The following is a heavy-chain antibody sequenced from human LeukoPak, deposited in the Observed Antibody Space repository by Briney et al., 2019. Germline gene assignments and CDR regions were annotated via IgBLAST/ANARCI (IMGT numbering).Heavy chain of an antibody. Sequence: GGSLRLSCAASGFTFSSYAMHWVRLAPGKGLEWVAVISYDGSNKYYADSVKGRFTISRDNSKNTLYLQMNSLRAEDTAVYYGYCSSTSCSGDWGQGTLVTVSS. CDR1: GFTFSSYA. J-gene: IGHJ4*02. CDR2: ISYDGSNK. V-gene: IGHV3-30-3*01. CDR3: YCSSTSCSGD. D-gene: IGHD2-2*01.